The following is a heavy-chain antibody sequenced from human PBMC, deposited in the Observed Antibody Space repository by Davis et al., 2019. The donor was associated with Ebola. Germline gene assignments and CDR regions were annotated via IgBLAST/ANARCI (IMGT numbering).Heavy chain of an antibody. CDR1: GGSISSYY. CDR2: IYYSGST. D-gene: IGHD6-6*01. V-gene: IGHV4-59*01. CDR3: ARGSAARRGYFHH. Sequence: SETLSLTCTVSGGSISSYYWSWIRQPPGKGLEWIGYIYYSGSTNYNPSLKSRITISVDTSKNQFSLKLSSVTAADTAVYYCARGSAARRGYFHHWGQGTLVTVSS. J-gene: IGHJ1*01.